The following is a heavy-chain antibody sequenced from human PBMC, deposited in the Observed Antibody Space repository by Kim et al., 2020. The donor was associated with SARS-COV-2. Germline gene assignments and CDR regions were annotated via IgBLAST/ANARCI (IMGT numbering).Heavy chain of an antibody. Sequence: GGSLRLSCAASGFTFSSYAMHWVRQAPGKGLEWVAVISYDGSNKYYADSVKGRFTISRDNSKNTLYLQMNSLRAEDTTVYYCASQYSSSWGYYYYGMDVWGQGTTVTVSS. D-gene: IGHD6-13*01. CDR3: ASQYSSSWGYYYYGMDV. CDR2: ISYDGSNK. CDR1: GFTFSSYA. J-gene: IGHJ6*02. V-gene: IGHV3-30*04.